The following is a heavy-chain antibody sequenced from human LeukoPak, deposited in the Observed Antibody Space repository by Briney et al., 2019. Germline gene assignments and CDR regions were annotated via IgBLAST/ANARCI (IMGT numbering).Heavy chain of an antibody. D-gene: IGHD2-15*01. V-gene: IGHV1-2*06. CDR1: GYTFTGYY. Sequence: ASVKVSCKASGYTFTGYYMHWVRQAPGQGLEWMGRINPNSGDTNYAQNFQGRVTMTRDTSITTAYMELSSLKSDDTALYYCARACSGGICYSDNWLDPWGQGTLVTVSS. J-gene: IGHJ5*02. CDR2: INPNSGDT. CDR3: ARACSGGICYSDNWLDP.